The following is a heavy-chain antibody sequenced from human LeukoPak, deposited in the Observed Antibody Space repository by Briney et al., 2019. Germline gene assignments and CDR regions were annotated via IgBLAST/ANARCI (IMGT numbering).Heavy chain of an antibody. CDR3: ARGRYCSGGSCYSPLYYYGMDV. CDR1: GGSFSGYY. CDR2: INHSGST. V-gene: IGHV4-34*01. Sequence: PSETLSLTCAVYGGSFSGYYWSWIRQPPGKGLEWIGEINHSGSTNYNPSLKSRVTISVDTSKNQFSLKLSSVTAADTAVYYCARGRYCSGGSCYSPLYYYGMDVWGQGTTVTVSS. D-gene: IGHD2-15*01. J-gene: IGHJ6*02.